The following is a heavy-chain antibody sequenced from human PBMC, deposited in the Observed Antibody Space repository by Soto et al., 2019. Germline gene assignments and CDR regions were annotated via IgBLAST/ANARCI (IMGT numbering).Heavy chain of an antibody. J-gene: IGHJ5*02. Sequence: GSLRLSCAASGFTFVSYGIHCVRHSPGKWLEWVAVISYDGSNKYYADSVKGRFTISRDNSKNTLYLQMNSLRAEDTAVYYCAKHSGIAVAGAFDPWGQGTLVTVSS. CDR2: ISYDGSNK. D-gene: IGHD6-19*01. CDR3: AKHSGIAVAGAFDP. V-gene: IGHV3-30*18. CDR1: GFTFVSYG.